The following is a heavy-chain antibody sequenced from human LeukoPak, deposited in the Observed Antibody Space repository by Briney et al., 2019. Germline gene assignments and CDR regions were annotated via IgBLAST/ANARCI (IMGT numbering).Heavy chain of an antibody. CDR3: ARSYYYDSSGFTDY. V-gene: IGHV1-18*01. Sequence: ASVKVSCKASGYTFTSYGISWVRQAPGQGLEWMGWISAYNGNTNYAQKLQGRVTMTTDTSTSTAYMELRSLRSDDTAVYYCARSYYYDSSGFTDYWGQGTLVTVSS. J-gene: IGHJ4*02. CDR2: ISAYNGNT. D-gene: IGHD3-22*01. CDR1: GYTFTSYG.